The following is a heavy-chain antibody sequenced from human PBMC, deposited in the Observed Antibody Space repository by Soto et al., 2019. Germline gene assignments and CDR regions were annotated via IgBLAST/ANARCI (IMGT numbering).Heavy chain of an antibody. CDR2: ISAYNGNT. CDR3: ARDVRPTPYYYDSSGYYDY. CDR1: GYTFTSYG. Sequence: ASVKGLCKASGYTFTSYGISWVRQAPGQGLEWMGWISAYNGNTNYAQKLQGRVTMTTDTSTSTAYMELRSLRSDDTAVYYCARDVRPTPYYYDSSGYYDYWGQGTLVTVSS. V-gene: IGHV1-18*01. D-gene: IGHD3-22*01. J-gene: IGHJ4*02.